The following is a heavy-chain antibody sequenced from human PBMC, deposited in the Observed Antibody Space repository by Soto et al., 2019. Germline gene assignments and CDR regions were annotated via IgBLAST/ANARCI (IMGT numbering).Heavy chain of an antibody. V-gene: IGHV4-34*01. Sequence: PSETLSLTCAVYGGSFSGYYWSWIRQPPGKGLEWIGEINHSGSTNYSPSLKSRVTISVDTSKNQFSLKLSSVTAADTAVYYCARGRKDYSSSWYVDWGQGTLVTVSS. CDR1: GGSFSGYY. J-gene: IGHJ4*02. CDR2: INHSGST. D-gene: IGHD6-13*01. CDR3: ARGRKDYSSSWYVD.